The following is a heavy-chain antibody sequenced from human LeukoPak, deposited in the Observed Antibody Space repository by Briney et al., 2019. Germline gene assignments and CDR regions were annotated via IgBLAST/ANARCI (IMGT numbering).Heavy chain of an antibody. V-gene: IGHV4-34*01. J-gene: IGHJ4*02. CDR3: AVVDTAMAQGFDY. CDR1: GGSFSGYY. Sequence: SETLSLTCAVYGGSFSGYYWSWIRQPPGKGLEWIGEINHSGSTNYNPSLKSRVTISVDTSKNQFSLKLSSVTAADTAVYYCAVVDTAMAQGFDYWGQGTLVTVSS. CDR2: INHSGST. D-gene: IGHD5-18*01.